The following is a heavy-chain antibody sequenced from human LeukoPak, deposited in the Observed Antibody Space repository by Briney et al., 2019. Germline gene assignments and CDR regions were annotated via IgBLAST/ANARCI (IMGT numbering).Heavy chain of an antibody. D-gene: IGHD2-21*01. Sequence: SETPSLTCTVSGGSISSSSYYWGWIRQPPGKGLEWIGSIYYSGSTYYNPSLKSRVTISVDTSKNQFSLKLSSVTAADTAVYYCARGRALFDWGQGTLVTVSS. CDR2: IYYSGST. CDR1: GGSISSSSYY. CDR3: ARGRALFD. J-gene: IGHJ4*02. V-gene: IGHV4-39*07.